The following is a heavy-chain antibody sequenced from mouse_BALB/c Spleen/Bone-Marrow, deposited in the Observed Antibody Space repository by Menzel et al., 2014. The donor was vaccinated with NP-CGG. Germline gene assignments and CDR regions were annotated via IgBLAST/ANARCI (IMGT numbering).Heavy chain of an antibody. CDR2: IRNKANGYTT. V-gene: IGHV7-3*02. CDR3: ARDYGNYVRFAY. J-gene: IGHJ3*01. CDR1: GFTFTDYY. Sequence: EVKVVESGGGLVQPGGSLRLSCATSGFTFTDYYMSWVRQPPGKAPEWLGFIRNKANGYTTEYSASVKGRFTISRDNSQSILYLQMNTLRAEDSATYYCARDYGNYVRFAYWGQGTLVTVSA. D-gene: IGHD2-1*01.